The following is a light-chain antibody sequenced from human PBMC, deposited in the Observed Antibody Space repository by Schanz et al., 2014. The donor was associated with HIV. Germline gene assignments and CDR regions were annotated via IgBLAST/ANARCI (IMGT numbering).Light chain of an antibody. CDR3: SSFSTSDTPI. J-gene: IGLJ1*01. CDR1: SSDVGGYNY. Sequence: QSALTQPASVSGSPGQSITISCTGTSSDVGGYNYVSWYQHHPGKAPKLMIYDVSNRPSGVSNRFSGSKSGNTASLTISDLQAADEADYYCSSFSTSDTPIFGTGTKVTVL. CDR2: DVS. V-gene: IGLV2-14*03.